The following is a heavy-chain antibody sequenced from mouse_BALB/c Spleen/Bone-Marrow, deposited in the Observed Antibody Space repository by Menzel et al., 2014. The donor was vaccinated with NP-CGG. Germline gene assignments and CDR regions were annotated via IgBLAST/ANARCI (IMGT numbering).Heavy chain of an antibody. V-gene: IGHV1-18*01. Sequence: VQLQQPGPELVKPGASMKISCKASGYSFTGYTMNWVKQSHGKNLEWIGLINPYNGGTSYNQKFKGKATLTVDKSSSTAYMELLSLTSEDSAVYYCARDYYGSSYEFAYWGQGTLVTVSA. CDR1: GYSFTGYT. D-gene: IGHD1-1*01. CDR2: INPYNGGT. J-gene: IGHJ3*01. CDR3: ARDYYGSSYEFAY.